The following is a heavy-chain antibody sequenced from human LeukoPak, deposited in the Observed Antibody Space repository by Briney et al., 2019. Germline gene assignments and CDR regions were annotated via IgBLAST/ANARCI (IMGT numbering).Heavy chain of an antibody. V-gene: IGHV3-23*01. CDR1: GFTFSSYA. J-gene: IGHJ5*02. D-gene: IGHD3-16*01. CDR3: AKDDNYIRFLS. Sequence: GGSLRLSCAASGFTFSSYAMTWVRQAPGKGLEWVSSISGTGGSTYYADSVKGRFTISRDNSKNTLYLQMNSLRAEDTAVYYCAKDDNYIRFLSWGQGTLVTVSS. CDR2: ISGTGGST.